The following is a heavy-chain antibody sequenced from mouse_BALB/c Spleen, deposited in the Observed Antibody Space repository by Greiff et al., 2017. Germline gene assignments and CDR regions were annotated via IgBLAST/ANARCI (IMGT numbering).Heavy chain of an antibody. Sequence: EVHLVESGGGLVQPGGSLKLSCAASGFTFSSYGMSWVRQTPDRRLELVASINSNGGSTYYPDSVKGRFTISRDNAKNTLYLQMSSLKSEDTAMYYSARDYRYDGGDAMDYWGQGTSVTVSS. CDR3: ARDYRYDGGDAMDY. CDR1: GFTFSSYG. V-gene: IGHV5-6-3*01. CDR2: INSNGGST. D-gene: IGHD2-14*01. J-gene: IGHJ4*01.